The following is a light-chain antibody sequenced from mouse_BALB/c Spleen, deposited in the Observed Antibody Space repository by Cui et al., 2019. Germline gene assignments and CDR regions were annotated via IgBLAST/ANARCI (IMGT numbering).Light chain of an antibody. J-gene: IGKJ1*01. CDR3: QQWRTYPRT. V-gene: IGKV4-55*01. CDR2: DSS. CDR1: SSVSY. Sequence: QIVLTQSQASMSASPGEEVTMTCSASSSVSYKYWYQQKPGSSPRLLIYDSSNLASGVPVRFSGSGSGTSYSLTISRMEAEDAATDYCQQWRTYPRTFGGGTKLEIK.